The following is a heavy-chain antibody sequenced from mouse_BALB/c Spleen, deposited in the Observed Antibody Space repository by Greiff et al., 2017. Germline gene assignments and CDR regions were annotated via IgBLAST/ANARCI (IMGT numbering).Heavy chain of an antibody. J-gene: IGHJ2*01. CDR2: IDPANGNT. V-gene: IGHV14-3*02. CDR1: GFNIKDTY. D-gene: IGHD1-1*01. CDR3: ARDLGSSPYFDY. Sequence: VQLKQSGAELVKPGASVKLSCTASGFNIKDTYMHWVKQRPEQGLEWIGRIDPANGNTKYDPKFQGKATITADTSSNTAYLQLSSLTSEDTAVYYCARDLGSSPYFDYWGQGTTLTVSS.